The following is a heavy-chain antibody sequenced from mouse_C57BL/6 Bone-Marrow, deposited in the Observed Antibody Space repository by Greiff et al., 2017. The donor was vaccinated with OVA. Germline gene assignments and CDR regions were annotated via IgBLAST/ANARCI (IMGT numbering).Heavy chain of an antibody. CDR1: GYTFTSYG. CDR3: ARCWYLEV. V-gene: IGHV1-81*01. J-gene: IGHJ1*03. CDR2: IYPRSGNT. Sequence: QVHVKQSGAELARPGASVKLSCKASGYTFTSYGISWVKQRTGQGLEWIGAIYPRSGNTYYNEKFKGKATLTADTSSSTAYMELRSLTSEDSAVYFCARCWYLEVWGTGTTVTVSS.